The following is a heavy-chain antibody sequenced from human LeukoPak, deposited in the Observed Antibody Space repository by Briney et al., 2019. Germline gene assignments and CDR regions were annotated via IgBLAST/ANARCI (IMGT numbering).Heavy chain of an antibody. CDR1: GYTFTSYY. CDR3: AREYYNGYKKNAFDI. Sequence: ASVKVSCKASGYTFTSYYMHWVRQAPGQGLEWMGIINPSGGSTSYAQKFQGRVTITADESTSTAYMELSSLRSEDTAVYYCAREYYNGYKKNAFDIWGQGTMVTVSS. J-gene: IGHJ3*02. CDR2: INPSGGST. V-gene: IGHV1-46*01. D-gene: IGHD5-24*01.